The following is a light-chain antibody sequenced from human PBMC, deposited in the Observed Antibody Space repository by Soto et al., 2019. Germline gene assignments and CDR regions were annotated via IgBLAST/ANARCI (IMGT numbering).Light chain of an antibody. CDR1: QSISRY. CDR3: QQTYTWWT. J-gene: IGKJ1*01. V-gene: IGKV1-39*01. CDR2: AAS. Sequence: DIQMTQSPSSMSATVGDRVTIPCRASQSISRYLNWYQQKPGKAPKHLIYAASNLQSGVPSRFSGSGTGTDFTLTISSLQPEDFATYYCQQTYTWWTWGRGTKV.